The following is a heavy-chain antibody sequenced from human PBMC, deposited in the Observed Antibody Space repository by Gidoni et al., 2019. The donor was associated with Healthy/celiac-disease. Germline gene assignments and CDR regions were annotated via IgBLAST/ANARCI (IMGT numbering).Heavy chain of an antibody. CDR3: AGGIAAAGLDY. Sequence: EVQLVESGGGLVQPGGSLRLSCAASWFTVSSNYMSWVRQAPGKGLEWVSVIYSGGSTYYADSVKGRFTISRHNSKNTLYLQMNSMRAEDTAVYYCAGGIAAAGLDYWGQGTLVTVSS. J-gene: IGHJ4*02. V-gene: IGHV3-53*04. D-gene: IGHD6-13*01. CDR1: WFTVSSNY. CDR2: IYSGGST.